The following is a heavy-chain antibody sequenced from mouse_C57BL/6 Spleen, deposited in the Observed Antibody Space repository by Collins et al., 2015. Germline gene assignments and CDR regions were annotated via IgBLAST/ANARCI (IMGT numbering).Heavy chain of an antibody. J-gene: IGHJ4*01. D-gene: IGHD2-1*01. CDR3: AGPNYPYAMDY. Sequence: EVKLVESGGGLVQPGGSLKLSCAASGFTFSDYYMYWVRQTPEKRLEWVAYISNGGGSTYYPDTVKGRFTISRDNAKNTLYLQMSRLKSEDTAMYYCAGPNYPYAMDYWGQGTSVTVSS. CDR2: ISNGGGST. CDR1: GFTFSDYY. V-gene: IGHV5-12*01.